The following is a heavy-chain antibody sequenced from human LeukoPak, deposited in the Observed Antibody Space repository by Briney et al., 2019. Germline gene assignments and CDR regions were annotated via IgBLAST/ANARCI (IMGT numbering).Heavy chain of an antibody. J-gene: IGHJ4*02. V-gene: IGHV1-18*01. Sequence: ASVKVSCKASGYTFTSYGISWVRQAPGQGLEWMGWISAYNGNTNYAQKLQGRVTMTTDTSTSTAYMELRSLRSDDTAVYYCAREEYDFWSGYYTGHAIDYWGQGTQVTVSS. CDR2: ISAYNGNT. CDR3: AREEYDFWSGYYTGHAIDY. D-gene: IGHD3-3*01. CDR1: GYTFTSYG.